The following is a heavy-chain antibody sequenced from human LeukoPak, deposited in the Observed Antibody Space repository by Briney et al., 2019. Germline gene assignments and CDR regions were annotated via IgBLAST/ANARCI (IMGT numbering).Heavy chain of an antibody. CDR3: ARGLDYDWFDP. Sequence: SETLSLTCAVYGGSFSGYYWSWIHQPPGKGLEWIGEINHSGSTNYNPSLKSRVTISVGTSKHQFSLKVSSVTAADTAVYYCARGLDYDWFDPWGQGTLVTVSS. D-gene: IGHD4-17*01. V-gene: IGHV4-34*01. CDR1: GGSFSGYY. J-gene: IGHJ5*02. CDR2: INHSGST.